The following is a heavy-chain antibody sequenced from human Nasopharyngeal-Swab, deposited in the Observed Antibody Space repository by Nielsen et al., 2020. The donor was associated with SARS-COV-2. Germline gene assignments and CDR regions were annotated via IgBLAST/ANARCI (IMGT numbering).Heavy chain of an antibody. J-gene: IGHJ6*03. CDR2: IDPSDSYT. Sequence: GESLKISCKGSGYSFTSYWISWVRQMPGKGLEWMGRIDPSDSYTNYSPSFPGHVTISADKSISTAYLQWSSLKASDTAMYYCARSSRHIDYYYYYMDVWGKGTTVTVSS. V-gene: IGHV5-10-1*01. D-gene: IGHD6-6*01. CDR1: GYSFTSYW. CDR3: ARSSRHIDYYYYYMDV.